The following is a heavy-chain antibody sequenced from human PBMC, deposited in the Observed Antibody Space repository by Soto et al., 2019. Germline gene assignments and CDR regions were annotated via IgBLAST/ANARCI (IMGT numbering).Heavy chain of an antibody. CDR3: ARVLPRLLVTAFDI. CDR1: GFTFRSYE. D-gene: IGHD6-6*01. V-gene: IGHV3-48*03. Sequence: GGSLRLSCAASGFTFRSYEINLGRQAPGKGLEWVSYISSSGSTIYYADSVKGRFTISRDNAKNSLYLQMNSLRAEDTAVYYCARVLPRLLVTAFDIWGQGTMVTVSS. J-gene: IGHJ3*02. CDR2: ISSSGSTI.